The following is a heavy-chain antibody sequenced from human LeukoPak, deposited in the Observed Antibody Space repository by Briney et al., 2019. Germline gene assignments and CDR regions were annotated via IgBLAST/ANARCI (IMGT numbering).Heavy chain of an antibody. Sequence: GGSLRLSCAASGFTFSSYEMNWVRQAPGKGLEWVSYISSSGSTIYYADSVKGRFTISRDNAKNSLYLQMSSLRAEDTAVYYCARAPGGYYYEGDYWGQGTLVTVSS. V-gene: IGHV3-48*03. CDR3: ARAPGGYYYEGDY. CDR1: GFTFSSYE. CDR2: ISSSGSTI. D-gene: IGHD3-22*01. J-gene: IGHJ4*02.